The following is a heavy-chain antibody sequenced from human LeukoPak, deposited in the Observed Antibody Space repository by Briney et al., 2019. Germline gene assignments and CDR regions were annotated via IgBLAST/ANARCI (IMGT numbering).Heavy chain of an antibody. CDR3: ARDDYYYGMDV. V-gene: IGHV3-48*04. CDR1: GFTFSSYS. CDR2: ISSSSSTI. Sequence: GGSLRLSCAASGFTFSSYSMIWVRQAPGKGLEWVSYISSSSSTIYYADSVKGRFTISRDNAKNSLYLQMNSLRAEDTAVYYCARDDYYYGMDVWGQGTTVTVSS. J-gene: IGHJ6*02.